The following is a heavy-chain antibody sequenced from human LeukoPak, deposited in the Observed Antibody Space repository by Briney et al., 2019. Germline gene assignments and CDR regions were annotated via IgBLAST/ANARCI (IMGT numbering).Heavy chain of an antibody. CDR3: ARRGGYSLFDY. D-gene: IGHD2-21*01. CDR2: MKYDGSEI. CDR1: GFTFSSYW. Sequence: GGSLRLSCAASGFTFSSYWMSWVRQALGKGLEWVANMKYDGSEIYYVGSVKGRFTISRDNAMNSLFLQMNSLRAEDTAVYYCARRGGYSLFDYWGQGTLVTVSS. J-gene: IGHJ4*02. V-gene: IGHV3-7*01.